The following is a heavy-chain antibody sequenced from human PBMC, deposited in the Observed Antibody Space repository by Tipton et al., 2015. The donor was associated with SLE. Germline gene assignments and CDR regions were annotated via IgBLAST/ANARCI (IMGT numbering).Heavy chain of an antibody. CDR1: GFTFSSYA. CDR3: ARSYYYDSSGREYFQH. V-gene: IGHV3-23*01. CDR2: ISGSGGST. Sequence: SLRLSCAASGFTFSSYAMTWVRQAPGKGLEWVSGISGSGGSTYYADSVKGRFTISRDNSKNTLYLQMNSLRAEDTAVYYCARSYYYDSSGREYFQHWGQGTLVTVSS. D-gene: IGHD3-22*01. J-gene: IGHJ1*01.